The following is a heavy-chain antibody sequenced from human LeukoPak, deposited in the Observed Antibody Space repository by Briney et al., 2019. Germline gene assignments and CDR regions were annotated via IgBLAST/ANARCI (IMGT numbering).Heavy chain of an antibody. CDR3: ARHAVYAGSGWAFDY. CDR1: GDSISPYY. Sequence: SETLPLTCTVSGDSISPYYWSWIRQPPGKGLEWIGYIYYTGSGSTSNNPSLKSRVTISVDTSKNQFSLNLKSVTAADTAVYFCARHAVYAGSGWAFDYWGQGTLVTVFS. J-gene: IGHJ4*02. V-gene: IGHV4-59*08. D-gene: IGHD6-19*01. CDR2: IYYTGSGST.